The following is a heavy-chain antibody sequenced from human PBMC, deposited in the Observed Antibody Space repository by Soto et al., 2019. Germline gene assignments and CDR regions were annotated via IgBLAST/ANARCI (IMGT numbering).Heavy chain of an antibody. Sequence: SETLSLTCTVSGGSISNNNYYWNWIRQPPGKGLEWIGSIFHSGSSYYNPSLKSRVTISVDTSKTHFSLNLSSVTAADTAVYYCARMWVHLSLRWIDSWGQGTPVTVSS. CDR2: IFHSGSS. CDR3: ARMWVHLSLRWIDS. V-gene: IGHV4-39*02. J-gene: IGHJ5*01. D-gene: IGHD1-1*01. CDR1: GGSISNNNYY.